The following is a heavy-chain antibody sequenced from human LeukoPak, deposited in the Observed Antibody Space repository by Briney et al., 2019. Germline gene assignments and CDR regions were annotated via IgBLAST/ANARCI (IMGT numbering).Heavy chain of an antibody. CDR2: IYTSGDT. J-gene: IGHJ6*03. CDR1: GDSISGYY. Sequence: PSETLSLTCSVSGDSISGYYGTWIRQPAGKALDGIGRIYTSGDTDYTPSLKSRVTLSLDTSQNQCSLKVMSVTAADTAVYYCARARTYGDYDYYMDVWGKGTTVTISS. V-gene: IGHV4-4*07. CDR3: ARARTYGDYDYYMDV. D-gene: IGHD4-17*01.